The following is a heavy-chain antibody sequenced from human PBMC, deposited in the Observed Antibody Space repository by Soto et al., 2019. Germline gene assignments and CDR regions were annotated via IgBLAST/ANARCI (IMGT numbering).Heavy chain of an antibody. D-gene: IGHD3-16*01. CDR2: INPNSGGT. Sequence: GASVKVSCKASGYTFTGYYMHWVRQAPGQGLEWMGWINPNSGGTNYAQKFQGWVTMTRDTSISTAYMELSRLRSDDTAVYYCARDPGGIHTANEAFDIWGQGIMVTV. CDR3: ARDPGGIHTANEAFDI. V-gene: IGHV1-2*04. CDR1: GYTFTGYY. J-gene: IGHJ3*02.